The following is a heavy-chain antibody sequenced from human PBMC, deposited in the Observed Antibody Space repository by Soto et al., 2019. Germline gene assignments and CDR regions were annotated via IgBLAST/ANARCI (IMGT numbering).Heavy chain of an antibody. Sequence: TLSLPCALSGGSISSGGYSWSWIRQPPGKGLEWIGYVFHSGSTYYSPSLQSRVTISIDGSKNQFYLELASVTAADTAVYYCERGSYGAASDHWGTGSPVTVSS. CDR2: VFHSGST. D-gene: IGHD5-18*01. CDR3: ERGSYGAASDH. V-gene: IGHV4-30-2*01. CDR1: GGSISSGGYS. J-gene: IGHJ4*02.